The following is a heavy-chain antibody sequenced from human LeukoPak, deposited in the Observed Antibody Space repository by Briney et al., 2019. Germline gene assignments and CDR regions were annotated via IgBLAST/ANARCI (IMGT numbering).Heavy chain of an antibody. J-gene: IGHJ4*02. CDR2: IHSDGSTT. D-gene: IGHD3-9*01. CDR3: ANGPHYNILTGFYKVRSHLDY. Sequence: PGGSLRLSCAASGFTFSSYWMHWVRQAPGKGLVWVSRIHSDGSTTSYADSVKGRFTISRDNAKNTLYLQMNSLRAEDTAMYYCANGPHYNILTGFYKVRSHLDYWGQGTLVTVSS. CDR1: GFTFSSYW. V-gene: IGHV3-74*01.